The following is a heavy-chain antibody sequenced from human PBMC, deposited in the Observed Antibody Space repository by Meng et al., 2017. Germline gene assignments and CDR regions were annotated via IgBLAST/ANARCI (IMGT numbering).Heavy chain of an antibody. J-gene: IGHJ5*02. Sequence: EVQLVESVGGLVQSGGSLRLSCTASGFTFRNYWMHGVRQAPGKGLVWVSRIKPDGTMTVYADSVKGRFTISRDNAKNTLYLQMNSLRSDDTAVYYCARSDWFDPWGQGTVVTVSS. CDR3: ARSDWFDP. CDR2: IKPDGTMT. V-gene: IGHV3-74*01. CDR1: GFTFRNYW.